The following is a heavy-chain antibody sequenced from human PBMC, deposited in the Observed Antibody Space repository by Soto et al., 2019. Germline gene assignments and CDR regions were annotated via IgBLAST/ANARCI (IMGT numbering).Heavy chain of an antibody. CDR1: GYRFSDYW. Sequence: GESLKISCKGSGYRFSDYWIAWVRQMPGKGLEWMGIIYPDNSNIRHSPSFEGQVTISADKSISTAHLQWSSLKASDSAMYYCARFGGAALSYNWFDSWGQGTPVTVSS. CDR2: IYPDNSNI. D-gene: IGHD3-16*01. V-gene: IGHV5-51*01. J-gene: IGHJ5*01. CDR3: ARFGGAALSYNWFDS.